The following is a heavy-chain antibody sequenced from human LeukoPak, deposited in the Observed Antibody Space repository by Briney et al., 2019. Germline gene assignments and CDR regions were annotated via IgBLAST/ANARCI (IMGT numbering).Heavy chain of an antibody. V-gene: IGHV3-30*14. Sequence: GGSLRLSCAASGFTFTNYAMHWVRQAPGKGLEWVAVISYDGSNKYYADSVKGRFTISRDNSKNTLYLQMNSLRAEDTAVYYCARVQGETLPTNAFDIWGQGTMVTVSS. CDR2: ISYDGSNK. J-gene: IGHJ3*02. CDR1: GFTFTNYA. D-gene: IGHD5-12*01. CDR3: ARVQGETLPTNAFDI.